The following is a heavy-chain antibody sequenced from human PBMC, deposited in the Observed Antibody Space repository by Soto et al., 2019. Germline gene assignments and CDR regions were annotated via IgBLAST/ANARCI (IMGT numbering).Heavy chain of an antibody. V-gene: IGHV4-31*03. CDR2: IYYSGST. CDR1: GGSISSGGYY. Sequence: SETLSLTCTVSGGSISSGGYYWSWIRQHPGKGLEWIGYIYYSGSTYYNPSLKSRVTISVDTSKNQFSLKLSSVTAADTAVYYCARNGWKKGKNWFDPWGQGTLVTVSS. J-gene: IGHJ5*02. CDR3: ARNGWKKGKNWFDP. D-gene: IGHD1-1*01.